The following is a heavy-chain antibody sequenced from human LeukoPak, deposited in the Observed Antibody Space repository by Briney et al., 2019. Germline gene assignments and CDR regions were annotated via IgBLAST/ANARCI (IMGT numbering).Heavy chain of an antibody. CDR2: IIPIFGTA. CDR3: ARAPIVVVPAATTYYYYYYMDV. Sequence: SVKVSCKASGGTFSSYAISWVRQAPGQGLKWMGGIIPIFGTANYAQKFQGRVTITTDESTSTAYMELSSLRSEDTAVYYCARAPIVVVPAATTYYYYYYMDVWGKGTTVTVSS. V-gene: IGHV1-69*05. CDR1: GGTFSSYA. D-gene: IGHD2-2*01. J-gene: IGHJ6*03.